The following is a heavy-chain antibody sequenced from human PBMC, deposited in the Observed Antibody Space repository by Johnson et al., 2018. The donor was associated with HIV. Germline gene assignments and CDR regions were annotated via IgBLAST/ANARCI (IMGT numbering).Heavy chain of an antibody. CDR1: GFTFSSYA. Sequence: QVQLVESGGGVVQPGRSLRLSCAASGFTFSSYAMHWVRQAPGKGLEWVAVISYDGSNKYYADSVKGRFTISRDNSKNTLYFQMNSLRAEDTAVYYCARGSRYTYDNDDAYLLHAFDFWGQGTMVTVSS. CDR2: ISYDGSNK. J-gene: IGHJ3*01. V-gene: IGHV3-30*14. CDR3: ARGSRYTYDNDDAYLLHAFDF. D-gene: IGHD3-22*01.